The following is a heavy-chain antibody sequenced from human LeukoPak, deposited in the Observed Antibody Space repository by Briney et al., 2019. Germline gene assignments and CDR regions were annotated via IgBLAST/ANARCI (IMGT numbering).Heavy chain of an antibody. CDR3: ARAVDVADY. V-gene: IGHV3-7*01. CDR1: GFTFGHHF. D-gene: IGHD3-16*01. Sequence: PGGSLRLSCVASGFTFGHHFMSWVRQAPGGGLEWVANVKPDGSIKFHADSVKGRFSISRDNARNSVYLQMNSLRGEDTAVYYCARAVDVADYWGQGTLVAVSS. J-gene: IGHJ4*02. CDR2: VKPDGSIK.